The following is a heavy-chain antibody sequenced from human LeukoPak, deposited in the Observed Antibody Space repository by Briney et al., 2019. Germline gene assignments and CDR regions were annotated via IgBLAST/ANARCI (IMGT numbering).Heavy chain of an antibody. Sequence: ASVKVSCKASGYTFTGYYMHWVRQAPGQGLEWMGRINPNSGGTNYAQKFQGRVTMTRDTSISTAYMELSRLRSDDTDVYSCARVGYSSSWYFDYWGQGTLVTVSS. CDR1: GYTFTGYY. J-gene: IGHJ4*02. D-gene: IGHD6-13*01. CDR3: ARVGYSSSWYFDY. V-gene: IGHV1-2*05. CDR2: INPNSGGT.